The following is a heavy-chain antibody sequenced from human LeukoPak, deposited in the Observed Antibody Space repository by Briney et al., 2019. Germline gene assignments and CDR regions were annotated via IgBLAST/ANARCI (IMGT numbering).Heavy chain of an antibody. Sequence: PGGSLSFSGEASGFTFSSYGWPWFGQAPGKGWRWGAVISYDGSNKYYADSVKGRFTISRDNSKNTLYLQMNSLRAEDTAVYYCANLIVGATGDAFDIWGQGTMVTVSS. CDR2: ISYDGSNK. V-gene: IGHV3-30*18. CDR1: GFTFSSYG. CDR3: ANLIVGATGDAFDI. J-gene: IGHJ3*02. D-gene: IGHD1-26*01.